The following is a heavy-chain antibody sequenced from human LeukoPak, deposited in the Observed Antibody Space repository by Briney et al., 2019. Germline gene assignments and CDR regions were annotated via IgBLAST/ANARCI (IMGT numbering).Heavy chain of an antibody. V-gene: IGHV4/OR15-8*01. CDR3: AKVLTAAGLDL. J-gene: IGHJ5*02. Sequence: TETLSLTCSVSGGSMSDSITWGWVRQPPGKGLEWLANIHDDGRTAPNPSLRSRLTISQDRSKNQFSLKVSSVTAADTAFYYCAKVLTAAGLDLWGQGILVTVSS. CDR2: IHDDGRT. CDR1: GGSMSDSIT. D-gene: IGHD6-25*01.